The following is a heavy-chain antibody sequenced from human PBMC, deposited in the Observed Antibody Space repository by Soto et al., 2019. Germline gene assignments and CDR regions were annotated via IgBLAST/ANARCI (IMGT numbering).Heavy chain of an antibody. Sequence: SGPTLVNPTQTLTLTCTFSGFSLSTPGMRVSWIRQPPGKALEWLARIEWDDDKFYSTSLETRLTISKDTSKNQVVLTMTNMDPVDTATFYGGRSPSGYYRMNVWGQGTTVTAAS. CDR1: GFSLSTPGMR. V-gene: IGHV2-70*04. CDR3: GRSPSGYYRMNV. J-gene: IGHJ6*02. CDR2: IEWDDDK. D-gene: IGHD3-10*01.